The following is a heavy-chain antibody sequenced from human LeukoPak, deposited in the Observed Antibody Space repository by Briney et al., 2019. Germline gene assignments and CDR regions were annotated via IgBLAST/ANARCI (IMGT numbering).Heavy chain of an antibody. Sequence: GRSLRLYCAASGFTFSSYWMSWVRQAPGKGLEWVANMNQDGNEKHYVDSVKGRFTISRDNAKNSLYLQMNSLRAEDTALYYCARDNGATGWLYWGQGTLVTVSS. J-gene: IGHJ4*02. CDR3: ARDNGATGWLY. CDR2: MNQDGNEK. D-gene: IGHD6-19*01. V-gene: IGHV3-7*05. CDR1: GFTFSSYW.